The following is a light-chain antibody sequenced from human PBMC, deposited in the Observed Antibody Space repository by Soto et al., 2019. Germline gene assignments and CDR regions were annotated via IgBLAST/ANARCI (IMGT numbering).Light chain of an antibody. CDR2: EAS. CDR3: QQRSNWPFT. J-gene: IGKJ4*01. V-gene: IGKV3-11*01. Sequence: EIVLTQSPATLSLSPGERATLSCRASQSISSYLAWYQQKPGQAPRLLIYEASNRATGIQPRFSGSGSGTDFTLTISSLEPEDFAVYCCQQRSNWPFTFGGGTKVEVK. CDR1: QSISSY.